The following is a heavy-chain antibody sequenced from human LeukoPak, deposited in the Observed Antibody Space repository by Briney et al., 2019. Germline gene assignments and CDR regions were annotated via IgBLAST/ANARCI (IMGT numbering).Heavy chain of an antibody. CDR3: ARDVPERLVRSPSDAFDI. CDR1: GFTFDDYA. CDR2: ISWNSGSI. J-gene: IGHJ3*02. D-gene: IGHD6-19*01. V-gene: IGHV3-9*01. Sequence: GRSLRLSCAASGFTFDDYAMHWVRQAPGRGLEWVSGISWNSGSIGYADSVKGRFTISRDNAKNSLYLQMNSLRAEDTAVYYCARDVPERLVRSPSDAFDIWGQGTMVTVSS.